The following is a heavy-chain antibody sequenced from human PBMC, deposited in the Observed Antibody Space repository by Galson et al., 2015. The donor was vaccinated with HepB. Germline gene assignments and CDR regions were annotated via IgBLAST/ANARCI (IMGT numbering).Heavy chain of an antibody. J-gene: IGHJ4*02. Sequence: SLRLSCAASGFTFSRYGMHWVRQAPGKGLEWVAVISYDGSNKYYADSVKGRFTISRDNSKNTLYLQMNSLRAEDTAVYYCAKDVSFYSSNWNFDYWGQGTLVTVSS. V-gene: IGHV3-30*18. CDR3: AKDVSFYSSNWNFDY. CDR1: GFTFSRYG. D-gene: IGHD6-13*01. CDR2: ISYDGSNK.